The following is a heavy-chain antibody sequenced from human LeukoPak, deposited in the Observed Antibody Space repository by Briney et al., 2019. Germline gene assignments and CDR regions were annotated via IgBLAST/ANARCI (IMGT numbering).Heavy chain of an antibody. CDR3: ATDRSLSWFDY. J-gene: IGHJ4*02. CDR2: ISYDGSNK. Sequence: PGGSLRLSCAASGFTFSRYAMHWVRQAPGKGLEWVAIISYDGSNKYYADSVKGRFTISRDNSKNTLFVQMNSLRVEDTAVYYCATDRSLSWFDYWGQGTLVTVSS. V-gene: IGHV3-30-3*01. D-gene: IGHD6-13*01. CDR1: GFTFSRYA.